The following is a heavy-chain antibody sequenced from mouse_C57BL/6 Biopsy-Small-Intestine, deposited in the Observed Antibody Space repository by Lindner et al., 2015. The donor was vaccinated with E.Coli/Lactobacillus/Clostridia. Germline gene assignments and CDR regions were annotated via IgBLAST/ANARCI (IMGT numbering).Heavy chain of an antibody. V-gene: IGHV1-9*01. CDR2: ILPGSGST. Sequence: VQLQESGAELMKPGASVKLSCKATGYTFTGYWIEWVKQRPGHGLEWIGEILPGSGSTNYNEKFKGKATITADTSSNTAYLQLSSLTSEDTAVYYCARGGYYWYFDVWGTGTTVTVSS. CDR1: GYTFTGYW. CDR3: ARGGYYWYFDV. J-gene: IGHJ1*03. D-gene: IGHD1-1*02.